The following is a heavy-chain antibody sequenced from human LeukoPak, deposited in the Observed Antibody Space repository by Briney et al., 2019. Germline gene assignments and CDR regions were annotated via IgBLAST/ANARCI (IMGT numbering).Heavy chain of an antibody. D-gene: IGHD3-22*01. CDR1: GGSISSGGYY. CDR2: IYHSGST. J-gene: IGHJ4*02. Sequence: SETLSLTCTVSGGSISSGGYYWSWIRQPPGKGLEWIGYIYHSGSTYYNPSLKSRVTISVDTSKNQFSLKLSSVTAAGTAVYYCARVVYFDTSGYYYYFDYWGQGALVTVSS. CDR3: ARVVYFDTSGYYYYFDY. V-gene: IGHV4-30-2*01.